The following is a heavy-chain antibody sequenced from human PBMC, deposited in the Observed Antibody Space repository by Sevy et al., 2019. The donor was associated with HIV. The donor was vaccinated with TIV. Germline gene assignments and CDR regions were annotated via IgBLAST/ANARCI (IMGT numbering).Heavy chain of an antibody. Sequence: GGSLRLSCAASGFTFSSYGMHWVRQAPGKGLEWVAVIWYDGSNKYYADSVKGRFTISRDNSKNTLYLQMNSLRAEDTAVYYCAREPGGTIFGVVIPNPLFYYGMDVWGQRTTVTVSS. CDR3: AREPGGTIFGVVIPNPLFYYGMDV. J-gene: IGHJ6*02. CDR2: IWYDGSNK. CDR1: GFTFSSYG. D-gene: IGHD3-3*01. V-gene: IGHV3-33*01.